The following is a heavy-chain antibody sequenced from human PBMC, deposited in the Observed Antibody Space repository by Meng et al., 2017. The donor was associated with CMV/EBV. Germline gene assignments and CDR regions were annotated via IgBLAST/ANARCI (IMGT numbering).Heavy chain of an antibody. J-gene: IGHJ5*02. V-gene: IGHV2-5*02. CDR1: GFSLSTSGVG. D-gene: IGHD6-13*01. CDR2: IYWDDDK. CDR3: AHRGRIAAAGTDWFDP. Sequence: QESGPGLVKPTQTLPLTCTFSGFSLSTSGVGVGWIRQPPGKALEWLALIYWDDDKRYSPSLKSRLTITKDTSKNQVVLTMTNMDPVDTATYYCAHRGRIAAAGTDWFDPWGQGTLVTVSS.